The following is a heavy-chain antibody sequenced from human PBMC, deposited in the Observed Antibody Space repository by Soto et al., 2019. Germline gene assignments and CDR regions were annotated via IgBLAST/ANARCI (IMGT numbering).Heavy chain of an antibody. CDR2: IYWDDDR. D-gene: IGHD7-27*01. CDR3: ARRTGDREDY. Sequence: HITLKESGPPLVKPTQTLTLTCTFSGFSLSTGGVGVAWIRQPPGKDLEYLALIYWDDDRRYSPSLKRRLTITKDTSKSQVVLTMTNMDPVDTATYYCARRTGDREDYWGQGTLVTVSS. V-gene: IGHV2-5*02. CDR1: GFSLSTGGVG. J-gene: IGHJ4*02.